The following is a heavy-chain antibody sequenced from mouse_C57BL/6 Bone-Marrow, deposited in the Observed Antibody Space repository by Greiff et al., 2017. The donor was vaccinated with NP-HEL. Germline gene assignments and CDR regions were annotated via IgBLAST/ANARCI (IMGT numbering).Heavy chain of an antibody. CDR1: GFTFSSYG. J-gene: IGHJ3*01. Sequence: EVQGVESGGDFVTPGGSLKLSCAASGFTFSSYGMSWVRQTPDKRLEWVATISRGWMCTYYHDSVKGRFTISRYNAKNTLYLQMSILKSEDTAMYYWAISSYFFFAYWGQGTLVTVSS. CDR3: AISSYFFFAY. V-gene: IGHV5-6*01. CDR2: ISRGWMCT. D-gene: IGHD1-1*01.